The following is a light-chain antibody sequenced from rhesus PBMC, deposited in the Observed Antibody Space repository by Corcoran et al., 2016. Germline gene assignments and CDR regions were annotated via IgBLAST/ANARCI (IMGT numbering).Light chain of an antibody. J-gene: IGKJ1*01. V-gene: IGKV1-33*02. CDR1: QGISSW. CDR3: HQHNSYPRT. CDR2: AAS. Sequence: DIQMTQSPSSLSASVGDRVTITCQASQGISSWLAWYQQKPGKAPKLLINAASSLQSGVPSRFSGSVSGKDFTLTISSLKHEYFATYYYHQHNSYPRTFGQGTKVEIK.